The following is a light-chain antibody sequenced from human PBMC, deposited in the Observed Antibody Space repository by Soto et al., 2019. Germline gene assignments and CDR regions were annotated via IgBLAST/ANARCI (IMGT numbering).Light chain of an antibody. Sequence: QPVLTQPRSVSGSPGQSVTISCTGTSSNVGGYNYVSWYQQHPGIAPQLIIYDVTKRPSGVPDRFSGSKSDNTASLTISGLQAEDEADYYCCSYAGSYSWVFGGGTKLTVL. CDR3: CSYAGSYSWV. J-gene: IGLJ3*02. V-gene: IGLV2-11*01. CDR2: DVT. CDR1: SSNVGGYNY.